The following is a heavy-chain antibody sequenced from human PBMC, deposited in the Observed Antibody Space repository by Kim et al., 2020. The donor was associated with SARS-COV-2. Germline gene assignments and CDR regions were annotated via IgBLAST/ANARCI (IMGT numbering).Heavy chain of an antibody. Sequence: SETLSLTCTVSGGSISSYYWSWIRQPPGKGLEWIGYIYYSGSTNYNPSLKSRVTISVDTSKNQFSLKLSSVTAADTAVYYCARDLRYYGSGTPGMDVWGQGTTVTVSS. CDR2: IYYSGST. CDR1: GGSISSYY. V-gene: IGHV4-59*01. J-gene: IGHJ6*02. D-gene: IGHD3-10*01. CDR3: ARDLRYYGSGTPGMDV.